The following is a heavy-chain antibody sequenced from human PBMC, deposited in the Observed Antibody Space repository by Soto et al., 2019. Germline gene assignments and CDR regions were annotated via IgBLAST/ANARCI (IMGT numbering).Heavy chain of an antibody. CDR3: ARTSSIAARPPGYFDY. CDR1: GFTFSDYY. V-gene: IGHV3-11*06. CDR2: ISSSSSYT. Sequence: VQLVESGGGLVKPGGSLRLSCAASGFTFSDYYMSWIRQAPGKGLEWVSYISSSSSYTNYADSVKGRFTISRDNAKNSLYLQMNSLRAEDTAVYYCARTSSIAARPPGYFDYWGQGTLVTVSS. D-gene: IGHD6-6*01. J-gene: IGHJ4*02.